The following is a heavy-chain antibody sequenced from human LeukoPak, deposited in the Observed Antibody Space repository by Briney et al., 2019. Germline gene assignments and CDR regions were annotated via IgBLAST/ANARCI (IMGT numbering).Heavy chain of an antibody. CDR2: IYHSGST. CDR1: GGSISSSNW. D-gene: IGHD3-10*01. Sequence: SGTLSLTCAVSGGSISSSNWWSWVRQPPGKGLEWLGEIYHSGSTNYNPSLKSRVTISVDKSKNQFSLKLSSVTTADTAVYYCARDSEYYYGSGSFNWFDPWGQGTLVTVSS. V-gene: IGHV4-4*02. CDR3: ARDSEYYYGSGSFNWFDP. J-gene: IGHJ5*02.